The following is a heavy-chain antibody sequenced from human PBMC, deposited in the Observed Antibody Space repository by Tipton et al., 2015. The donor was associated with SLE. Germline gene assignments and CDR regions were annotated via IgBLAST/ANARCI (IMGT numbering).Heavy chain of an antibody. CDR1: GYSFTSYW. V-gene: IGHV5-51*01. D-gene: IGHD4-17*01. J-gene: IGHJ5*02. Sequence: VQLVQSGAEVKKPGESLKISCKGSGYSFTSYWIGWVRQMPGKGLEWMGIIYPGDSDTRYSPSFQGQVTISADKSISTAYLQWSSLKAADTAMYYCARHGATVTTDPRNWFDPWGQGTLVTVSS. CDR3: ARHGATVTTDPRNWFDP. CDR2: IYPGDSDT.